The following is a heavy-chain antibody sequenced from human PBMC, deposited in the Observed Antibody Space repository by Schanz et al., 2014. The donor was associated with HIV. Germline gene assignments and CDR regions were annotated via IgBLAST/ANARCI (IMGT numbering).Heavy chain of an antibody. CDR1: GFIFRTFS. Sequence: GQLVGSGGGVVPPGRSLRLSCAVSGFIFRTFSMDWVRPPPGRGLGWVSTISVRGENTHYADSVMGRLTISRDNSKNTVYLQMDSLRAEDTAVYFCAQEEAPNDCWGQGTLVTVSS. CDR2: ISVRGENT. V-gene: IGHV3-23*04. CDR3: AQEEAPNDC. J-gene: IGHJ4*02.